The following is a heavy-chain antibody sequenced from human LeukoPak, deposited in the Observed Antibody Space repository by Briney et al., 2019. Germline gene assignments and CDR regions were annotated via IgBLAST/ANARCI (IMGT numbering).Heavy chain of an antibody. V-gene: IGHV3-23*01. CDR3: AKPYSGTILTGWFDP. CDR2: ISGSGGST. Sequence: PGGSLRLSCAAPGFTFSSYAMTWVRQAPGKGLEWVSIISGSGGSTSYAGSVKGRFNISRDNSKNTLYLQMNSLRAEDTALYYCAKPYSGTILTGWFDPWGQGTLVTVSS. D-gene: IGHD3-9*01. J-gene: IGHJ5*02. CDR1: GFTFSSYA.